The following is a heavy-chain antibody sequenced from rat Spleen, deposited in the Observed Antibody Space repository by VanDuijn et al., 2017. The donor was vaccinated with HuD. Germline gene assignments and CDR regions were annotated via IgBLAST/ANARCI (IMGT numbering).Heavy chain of an antibody. CDR2: ISTGGGNT. Sequence: EVQLVESGRGLVQPGRSMKLSCAALGFTFSNYYMAWVRKAPTKGLEWVASISTGGGNTYYRDSVKGRFTISRDNAKSTLYLQLDSLRSEDTATYYCARQRAGRNPFYFGYWGQGVMVTVSS. J-gene: IGHJ2*01. D-gene: IGHD4-2*01. CDR1: GFTFSNYY. CDR3: ARQRAGRNPFYFGY. V-gene: IGHV5-25*01.